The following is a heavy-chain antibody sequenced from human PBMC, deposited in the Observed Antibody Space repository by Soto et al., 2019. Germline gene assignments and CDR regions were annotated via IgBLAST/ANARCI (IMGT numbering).Heavy chain of an antibody. Sequence: GASVKVSCKTSGYNFTSHYIHWVRQAPGQRLESMGIIYPRGGSTIYAQKFQGKVTMTRDTSTHTLYMELSSLRSEDTAIYYCARVGYSSTGTTLHFQGLDVWGQGTTVTVSS. V-gene: IGHV1-46*01. CDR1: GYNFTSHY. CDR3: ARVGYSSTGTTLHFQGLDV. J-gene: IGHJ6*02. CDR2: IYPRGGST. D-gene: IGHD3-22*01.